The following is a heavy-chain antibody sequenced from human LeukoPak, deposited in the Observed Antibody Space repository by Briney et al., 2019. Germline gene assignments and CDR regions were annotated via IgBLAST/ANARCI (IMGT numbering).Heavy chain of an antibody. Sequence: SVKVSCTASGGTFSIYAISWVRQAQGQGNEWMGGIITIFGTANYAQKFQGRVTITTDESTSTAYMELSSLRSEDTAVYYCAREPSGYCSGGSCYGFFNCGQGTLVTVSS. CDR1: GGTFSIYA. CDR2: IITIFGTA. J-gene: IGHJ4*02. CDR3: AREPSGYCSGGSCYGFFN. D-gene: IGHD2-15*01. V-gene: IGHV1-69*05.